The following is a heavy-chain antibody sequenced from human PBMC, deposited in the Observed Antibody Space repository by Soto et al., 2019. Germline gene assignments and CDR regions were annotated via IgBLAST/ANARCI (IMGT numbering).Heavy chain of an antibody. CDR3: VKSPGILNGSPDL. CDR1: GFTFSSYA. V-gene: IGHV3-64D*06. D-gene: IGHD3-9*01. Sequence: PGGSLRLSCSASGFTFSSYAMHWVRQAPGKRLEYVSAISSNADSTYYADSVKGRFTISRDNSWNTLYPQMSSLRPEDTAVYYCVKSPGILNGSPDLWGQGALVTVSS. CDR2: ISSNADST. J-gene: IGHJ4*02.